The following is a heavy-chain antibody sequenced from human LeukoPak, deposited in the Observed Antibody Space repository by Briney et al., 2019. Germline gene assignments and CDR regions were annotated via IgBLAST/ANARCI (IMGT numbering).Heavy chain of an antibody. J-gene: IGHJ6*03. Sequence: SETLSLTCTVSGGSISSSSYYWAWIRQPPGKGLEWIGSIYYSGSTYYNPSLKSRVTISVDTSKNQFSLKLSSVTAADTAVYYCARLRLMYYYGSGARYYYYYYYMDVWGKGTTVTISS. D-gene: IGHD3-10*01. V-gene: IGHV4-39*07. CDR1: GGSISSSSYY. CDR2: IYYSGST. CDR3: ARLRLMYYYGSGARYYYYYYYMDV.